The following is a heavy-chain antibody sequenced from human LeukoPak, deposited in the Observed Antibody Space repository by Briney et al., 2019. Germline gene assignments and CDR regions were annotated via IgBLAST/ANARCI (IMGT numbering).Heavy chain of an antibody. CDR1: GFTFSDYY. CDR3: ARAAAGNVALSWFDP. J-gene: IGHJ5*02. Sequence: GGSLRLSCAASGFTFSDYYMTWIRQAPGKGLEWVSHADSVKGRFTISRDNAKNSLYLQMNSLRAEDTAVYYCARAAAGNVALSWFDPWGQGTLVPVSS. D-gene: IGHD6-13*01. V-gene: IGHV3-11*01.